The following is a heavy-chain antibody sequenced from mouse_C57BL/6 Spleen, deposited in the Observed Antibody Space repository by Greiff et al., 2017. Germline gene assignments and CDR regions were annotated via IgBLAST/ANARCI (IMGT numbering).Heavy chain of an antibody. D-gene: IGHD1-1*01. V-gene: IGHV1-80*01. CDR3: ARGFYYYGEGYFDV. CDR1: GYAFSSYW. CDR2: IYPGDGDT. Sequence: QVQLQQSGAELVKPGASVKISCKASGYAFSSYWMNWVKQRPGKGLEWIGQIYPGDGDTNYNGKFKGKATLTADKSSSTAYMQLSSLTSEDSAVYFCARGFYYYGEGYFDVWGTGTTVTVSS. J-gene: IGHJ1*03.